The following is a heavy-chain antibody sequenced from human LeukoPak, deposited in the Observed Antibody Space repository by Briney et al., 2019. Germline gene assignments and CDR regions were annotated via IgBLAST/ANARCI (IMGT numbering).Heavy chain of an antibody. J-gene: IGHJ6*02. V-gene: IGHV3-23*01. CDR2: ISGNGGST. CDR1: GLTFNSYA. CDR3: AMRPADCSSSSCPTINRYYYGMDV. Sequence: GGSLRLSCAVSGLTFNSYAMSWVRQAPGKGLEWVSAISGNGGSTYYADSVKGRFTISRDNSKNTLHLQLNSLRDEDTAMYYCAMRPADCSSSSCPTINRYYYGMDVWGQGTTVIVSS. D-gene: IGHD2-15*01.